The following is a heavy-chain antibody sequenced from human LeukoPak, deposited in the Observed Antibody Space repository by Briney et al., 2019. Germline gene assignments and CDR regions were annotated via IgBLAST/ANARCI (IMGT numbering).Heavy chain of an antibody. J-gene: IGHJ4*02. CDR2: MYYSGST. CDR3: ARDVGATPGYFDY. Sequence: SETLSLTCTVSGGSISSYYWSCIRQPPGKGLEWIGYMYYSGSTNYNPSTNYNPSLKSRVTISVDTSKNQFSLKLSSVTAADTAVYYCARDVGATPGYFDYWGQGTLVTVSS. D-gene: IGHD1-26*01. V-gene: IGHV4-59*01. CDR1: GGSISSYY.